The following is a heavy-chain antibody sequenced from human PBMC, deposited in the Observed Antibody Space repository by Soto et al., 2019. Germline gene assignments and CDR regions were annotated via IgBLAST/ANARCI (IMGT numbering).Heavy chain of an antibody. Sequence: GGSLRLSCAASGFPFNNAWINWVRQVPGKGLEWVGRVKSKADGGSGDYAAPVKGRFVVSRDDSKDIVYLQMNSLKIEDTGVYYCTTDSRTTLPEIRFDYWGHGTQVTVPQ. J-gene: IGHJ4*01. D-gene: IGHD1-26*01. CDR2: VKSKADGGSG. CDR3: TTDSRTTLPEIRFDY. V-gene: IGHV3-15*07. CDR1: GFPFNNAW.